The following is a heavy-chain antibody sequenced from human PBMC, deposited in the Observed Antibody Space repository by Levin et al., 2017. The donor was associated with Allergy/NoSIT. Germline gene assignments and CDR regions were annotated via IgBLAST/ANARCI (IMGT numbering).Heavy chain of an antibody. CDR2: ISTNSAYI. CDR1: GFTFNIYT. J-gene: IGHJ4*02. CDR3: ARGPEV. Sequence: HGESLKISCSASGFTFNIYTMNWVRQAPGKGLEWISFISTNSAYIFYADSVRGRFTISRDNAKGSVSLQMNSLRADDTAIYYCARGPEVWGQGTPVTVSS. V-gene: IGHV3-21*01.